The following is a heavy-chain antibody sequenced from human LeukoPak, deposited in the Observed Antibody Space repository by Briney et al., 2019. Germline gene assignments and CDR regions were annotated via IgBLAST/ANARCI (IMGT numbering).Heavy chain of an antibody. CDR2: INHSGST. V-gene: IGHV4-34*01. J-gene: IGHJ4*02. Sequence: SETLSLTCAVYGGSFSAYYWSWIRQPPGKGLEWIGEINHSGSTNYNPSLKSRVTISVDTSKNQFSLKLSSVTAADTAVFYCASGSSWYDFEYWGQGTLVTVSS. CDR1: GGSFSAYY. CDR3: ASGSSWYDFEY. D-gene: IGHD6-13*01.